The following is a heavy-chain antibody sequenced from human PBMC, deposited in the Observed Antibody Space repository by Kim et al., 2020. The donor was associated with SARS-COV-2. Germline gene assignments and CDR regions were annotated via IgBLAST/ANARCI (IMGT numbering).Heavy chain of an antibody. V-gene: IGHV4-59*01. J-gene: IGHJ3*02. Sequence: SETLSLTCTVSGGSISSYYWSWIRQPPGKGLEWIGYIYYSGSTNYNPSLKSRVTISVDTSKNQFSLKLSSVTAADTAVYYCARDRIASQIGFDIWGQGTMVTVSS. CDR2: IYYSGST. CDR1: GGSISSYY. D-gene: IGHD6-6*01. CDR3: ARDRIASQIGFDI.